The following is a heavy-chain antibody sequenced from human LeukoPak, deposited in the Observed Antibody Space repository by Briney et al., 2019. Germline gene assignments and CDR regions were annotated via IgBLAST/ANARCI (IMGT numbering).Heavy chain of an antibody. CDR3: AKEGRRAIFGVAVEYFNY. Sequence: PGGTLRLSCAASGFTFSSYGMSWVRQAPGKGLEWVSLISWDGGSTYYADSVKGRFTISRDNSKNSLFLQMNSLRTEDTALYYCAKEGRRAIFGVAVEYFNYWGQGTLVTVSS. J-gene: IGHJ4*02. V-gene: IGHV3-43*02. D-gene: IGHD3-3*01. CDR1: GFTFSSYG. CDR2: ISWDGGST.